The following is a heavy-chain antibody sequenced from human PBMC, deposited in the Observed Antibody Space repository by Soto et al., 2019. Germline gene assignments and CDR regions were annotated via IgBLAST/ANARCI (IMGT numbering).Heavy chain of an antibody. J-gene: IGHJ4*02. CDR1: GFSLSTRGVA. CDR2: IYWDEDK. V-gene: IGHV2-5*02. Sequence: QITLKESGTTLVKPTQTLTLTCTFSGFSLSTRGVAVGWFRQPPGKALEWLALIYWDEDKWYSPSLKTRLTITDDTSKNQVVLTLTTRVPVDKATYYCAHRPRGYAYYFDYWGQGTLVTVSS. D-gene: IGHD5-12*01. CDR3: AHRPRGYAYYFDY.